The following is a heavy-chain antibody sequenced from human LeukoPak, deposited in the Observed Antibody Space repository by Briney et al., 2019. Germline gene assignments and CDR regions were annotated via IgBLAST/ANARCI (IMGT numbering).Heavy chain of an antibody. CDR1: GFTFSNAY. Sequence: GGPLRFSCAAPGFTFSNAYISWVRQAPGKGLEGVSSISSSSSYIYYADSVKGRFTISRDNAKNSLYLQMNSLRAEDTAVYYCARTGFGELSKTIDYWGQGTLVTVSS. CDR3: ARTGFGELSKTIDY. V-gene: IGHV3-21*01. J-gene: IGHJ4*02. D-gene: IGHD3-10*01. CDR2: ISSSSSYI.